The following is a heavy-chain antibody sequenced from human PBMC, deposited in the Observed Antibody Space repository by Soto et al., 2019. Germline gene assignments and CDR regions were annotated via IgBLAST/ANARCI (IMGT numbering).Heavy chain of an antibody. CDR1: GFTFSSYA. V-gene: IGHV3-23*01. CDR2: ISGSGGST. D-gene: IGHD6-6*01. J-gene: IGHJ4*02. Sequence: RRLSCAASGFTFSSYAMSWVRQAPGKGLEWVSAISGSGGSTYYADSVKGRFTISRDNSKNTLYLQMNSLRAEDTAVYYCAKEGQLAVPFPVDYWGQGTLVTVSS. CDR3: AKEGQLAVPFPVDY.